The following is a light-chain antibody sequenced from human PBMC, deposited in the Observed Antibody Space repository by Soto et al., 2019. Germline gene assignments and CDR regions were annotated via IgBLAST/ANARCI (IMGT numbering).Light chain of an antibody. CDR2: DAS. V-gene: IGKV1-5*01. CDR3: QQYKIFART. CDR1: QSIARL. Sequence: DIQMTQSPSTLSASVGDRVTITCRASQSIARLLAWYQQKPGKAPKLLIYDASSLEGGVPSRFSGTGSGTEFTLTISSLQPDDFATYYCQQYKIFARTFGQGTKVDIK. J-gene: IGKJ1*01.